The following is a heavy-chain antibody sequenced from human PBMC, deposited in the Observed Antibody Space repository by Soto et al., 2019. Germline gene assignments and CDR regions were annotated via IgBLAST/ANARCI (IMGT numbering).Heavy chain of an antibody. Sequence: QITLKESGPTLVKPTQTLTLTCTFSGFSLSTSGVGVGWIRQPPGKALEWLALIYWDDDKRYSPSLKSRLTITKDTSKNQVVLTMTNMDPVDTATYYCAHRLDDILTGYFPGGFDYWGQGTLVTVSS. CDR1: GFSLSTSGVG. CDR2: IYWDDDK. CDR3: AHRLDDILTGYFPGGFDY. D-gene: IGHD3-9*01. J-gene: IGHJ4*02. V-gene: IGHV2-5*02.